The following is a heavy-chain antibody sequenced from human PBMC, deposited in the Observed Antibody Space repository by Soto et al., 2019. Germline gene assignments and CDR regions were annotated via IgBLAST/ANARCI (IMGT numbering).Heavy chain of an antibody. CDR3: AKDPSYYDSSCHSPLDS. D-gene: IGHD3-22*01. V-gene: IGHV3-30*18. CDR1: GFTFSSYG. CDR2: ISYDGSNK. J-gene: IGHJ4*02. Sequence: PGGSLRLSCAASGFTFSSYGLHWVRQAPGKGLEWVAVISYDGSNKYYADSVKGRFTISRDNSKNTLYLQMNSLRAEDTAVYYCAKDPSYYDSSCHSPLDSWGQGT.